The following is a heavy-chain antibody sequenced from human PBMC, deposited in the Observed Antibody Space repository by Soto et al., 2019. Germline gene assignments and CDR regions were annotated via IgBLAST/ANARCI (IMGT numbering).Heavy chain of an antibody. D-gene: IGHD3-10*01. J-gene: IGHJ5*02. CDR1: GGSFSVYY. Sequence: QVQLQQWGAGLLKPSETLSLTCAVHGGSFSVYYWSWIRQPPGKGLEWIGEINHSGSTNYHPSLKSRVTISLDTSKNQFSLKLTSVTAADTAVYYCARGQGLGVRANWFDPWGQGTLVTLS. CDR2: INHSGST. V-gene: IGHV4-34*01. CDR3: ARGQGLGVRANWFDP.